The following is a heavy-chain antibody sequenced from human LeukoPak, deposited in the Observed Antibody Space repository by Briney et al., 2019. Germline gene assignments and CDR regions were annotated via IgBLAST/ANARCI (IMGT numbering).Heavy chain of an antibody. Sequence: LTGGSLRLSCAASGFTFSSYAMSWVRQAPGKGLEWVSAISGSGGSTYYADSVKGRFTISRDNSKNTLYLQMNSLRAEDTAVYYWAKATRFYYFDYWGQGTLVTVSS. J-gene: IGHJ4*02. CDR3: AKATRFYYFDY. CDR1: GFTFSSYA. V-gene: IGHV3-23*01. CDR2: ISGSGGST.